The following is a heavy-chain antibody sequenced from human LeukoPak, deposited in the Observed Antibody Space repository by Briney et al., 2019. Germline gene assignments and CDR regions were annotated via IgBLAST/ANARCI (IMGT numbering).Heavy chain of an antibody. V-gene: IGHV3-30-3*01. CDR3: AKDGTGGYYYLDY. CDR1: GFTFSSYA. Sequence: TGGSLRLSCVASGFTFSSYAMHWVRQAPGKGLEWVALISYDGSNKYYADSVKGRFTISRDNSKNTLYLQMNSLRAEDTAVYYCAKDGTGGYYYLDYWGQGTLVTVSS. D-gene: IGHD3-22*01. CDR2: ISYDGSNK. J-gene: IGHJ4*02.